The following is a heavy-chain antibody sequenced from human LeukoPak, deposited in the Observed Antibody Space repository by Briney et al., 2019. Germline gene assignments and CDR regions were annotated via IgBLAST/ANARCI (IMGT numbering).Heavy chain of an antibody. CDR3: ARDVSRIAAAGYYYYMDV. J-gene: IGHJ6*03. CDR1: GYTFTSYG. Sequence: ASVKVSCKASGYTFTSYGISWVRQAPGQGLEWMGWISAYNGNTNSAQKLQGRVTVTTDTSTSTAYMELRSLRSDDTAVYYCARDVSRIAAAGYYYYMDVWGKGTTVTVSS. CDR2: ISAYNGNT. V-gene: IGHV1-18*01. D-gene: IGHD6-13*01.